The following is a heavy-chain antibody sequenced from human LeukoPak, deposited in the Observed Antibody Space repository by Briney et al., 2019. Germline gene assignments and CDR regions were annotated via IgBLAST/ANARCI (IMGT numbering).Heavy chain of an antibody. J-gene: IGHJ4*02. D-gene: IGHD3-22*01. V-gene: IGHV4-39*01. CDR3: ARQLGYDSSGFYSDY. CDR1: GGSISSSYYY. CDR2: IYYSGST. Sequence: SETLSLTCTVSGGSISSSYYYWGWIRQPPGKGLEWIGTIYYSGSTYYNPSLKSRVTISVDTSKNQFSLKLSSVTAADTAVYYCARQLGYDSSGFYSDYWGQGTLVTVSS.